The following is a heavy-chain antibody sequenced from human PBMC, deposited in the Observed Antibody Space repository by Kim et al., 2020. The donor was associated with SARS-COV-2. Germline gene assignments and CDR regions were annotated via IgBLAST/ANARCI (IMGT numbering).Heavy chain of an antibody. CDR1: GGSISSGDYY. CDR3: ARDLLKAGYYDTRRVYYCYGMDV. V-gene: IGHV4-30-4*01. Sequence: SETLSLTCTVSGGSISSGDYYWSWIRQPPGKGLEWIGYIYYSGSTYYNPSLKSRVTISVDTSKNQFSLKLSSVTAADTAVYYCARDLLKAGYYDTRRVYYCYGMDVWGQGPAVTVSS. D-gene: IGHD3-22*01. CDR2: IYYSGST. J-gene: IGHJ6*02.